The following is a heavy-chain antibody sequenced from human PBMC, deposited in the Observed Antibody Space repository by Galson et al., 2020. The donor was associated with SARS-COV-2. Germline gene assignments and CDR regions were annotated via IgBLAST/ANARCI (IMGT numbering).Heavy chain of an antibody. J-gene: IGHJ4*02. Sequence: SETLSLTCTVSGGSISSSSYYWGWIRQPPGKGLEWIGSIYYSGSTYYNPSLKSRVTISVDTSKNQFSLKLSSVTAADTAVYYCARHLDVYNWKARYYFDYWGQGTLVTVSS. V-gene: IGHV4-39*01. CDR1: GGSISSSSYY. CDR2: IYYSGST. D-gene: IGHD1-1*01. CDR3: ARHLDVYNWKARYYFDY.